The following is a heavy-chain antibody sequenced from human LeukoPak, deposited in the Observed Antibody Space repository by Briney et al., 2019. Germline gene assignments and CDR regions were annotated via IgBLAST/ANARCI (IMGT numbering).Heavy chain of an antibody. D-gene: IGHD3-10*01. Sequence: GASVKVSCKASGGTFSSYAISWVRQAPGQGLEWMGRIIPILGIANYAQKFQGRVTITADKSTSTAYMELSSLRSEDTAVYYCARDRWYYGSGSYFTFDYWGQGTLVTVSS. CDR3: ARDRWYYGSGSYFTFDY. J-gene: IGHJ4*02. V-gene: IGHV1-69*04. CDR1: GGTFSSYA. CDR2: IIPILGIA.